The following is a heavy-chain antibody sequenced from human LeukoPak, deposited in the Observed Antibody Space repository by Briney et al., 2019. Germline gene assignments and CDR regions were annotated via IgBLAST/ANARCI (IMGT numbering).Heavy chain of an antibody. CDR2: IYYSGTT. D-gene: IGHD6-13*01. Sequence: SETLSLTCTVSGGSISTSHYYWGWIRQPPGKGLEWIGSIYYSGTTYYNPSLRSRVTISVDTSKNQFSLKLSSVTAADTAVYYCARSKRLAAAGAYYYYYYMDVWGKGTTVTVSS. J-gene: IGHJ6*03. CDR3: ARSKRLAAAGAYYYYYYMDV. CDR1: GGSISTSHYY. V-gene: IGHV4-39*01.